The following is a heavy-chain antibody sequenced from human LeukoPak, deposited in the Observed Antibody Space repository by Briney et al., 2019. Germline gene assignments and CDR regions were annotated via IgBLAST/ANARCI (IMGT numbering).Heavy chain of an antibody. Sequence: GGSLRLSCAASGFTVSSNYMSWVRQAPGKGLEWVSVIYSGGSTYYADSVKGRFTISRDNSKNTLYLQMNSLRAEDTAVYYCAREWVVVVAAKDYYYGMDVWGQGTTVTVSS. CDR1: GFTVSSNY. J-gene: IGHJ6*02. CDR2: IYSGGST. V-gene: IGHV3-66*01. CDR3: AREWVVVVAAKDYYYGMDV. D-gene: IGHD2-15*01.